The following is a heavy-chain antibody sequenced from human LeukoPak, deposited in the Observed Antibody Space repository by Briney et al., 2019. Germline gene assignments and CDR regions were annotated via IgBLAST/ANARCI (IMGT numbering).Heavy chain of an antibody. CDR3: ARGGGYCGGDCYGIDY. Sequence: GGSLRLSCAASGFTFSSYTMKWVRQAPGKGLEWVSSISGSSTYIYYVGSVQGRFTISRGNAKNSLYLQMNSLRAEDTAVYYCARGGGYCGGDCYGIDYWGQGTLVTVSS. J-gene: IGHJ4*02. CDR1: GFTFSSYT. V-gene: IGHV3-21*01. CDR2: ISGSSTYI. D-gene: IGHD2-21*01.